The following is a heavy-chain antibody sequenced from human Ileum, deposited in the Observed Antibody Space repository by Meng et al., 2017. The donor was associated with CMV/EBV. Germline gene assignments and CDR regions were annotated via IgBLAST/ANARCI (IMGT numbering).Heavy chain of an antibody. J-gene: IGHJ6*02. D-gene: IGHD3-3*01. Sequence: GESLKISCAASGFTFNRNWMSWVRQAPGKGLEWVANIKHDGSERYYVDSVKGRFTISRDNAKNSLSLQKNSLRAEDSAVYYCTRDGETNFDFWSGPPENYYYGMDSWGQGTTVTVSS. CDR3: TRDGETNFDFWSGPPENYYYGMDS. V-gene: IGHV3-7*01. CDR1: GFTFNRNW. CDR2: IKHDGSER.